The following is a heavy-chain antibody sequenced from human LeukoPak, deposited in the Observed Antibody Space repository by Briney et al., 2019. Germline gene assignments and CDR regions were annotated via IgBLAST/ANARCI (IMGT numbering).Heavy chain of an antibody. D-gene: IGHD6-19*01. Sequence: GGSLRLSCAVSGLTFSDYAMSWVRQAPGKGLEGVSAISGSGGSTYYADAVKGRFTISRDNSKNTLYLQMNSLRAEDTAVYYCAKSEYSSGRLGAFDIWGQGTMVTVSS. CDR1: GLTFSDYA. V-gene: IGHV3-23*01. J-gene: IGHJ3*02. CDR3: AKSEYSSGRLGAFDI. CDR2: ISGSGGST.